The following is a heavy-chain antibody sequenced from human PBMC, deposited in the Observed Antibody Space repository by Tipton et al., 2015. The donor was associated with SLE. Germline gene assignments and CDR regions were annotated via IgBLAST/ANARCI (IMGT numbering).Heavy chain of an antibody. Sequence: QLVQSGAEVKKPGASVKVSCKASGYTFTTYGISWVRQATGQGLEWMGWMNPNSGNTGYAQKFQGRVTMTRNTSKSTAYMELSSLRSEYTAVYYCALYDFWSGYQRANNWLDPWGQGTLVTVTS. CDR2: MNPNSGNT. V-gene: IGHV1-8*02. CDR3: ALYDFWSGYQRANNWLDP. CDR1: GYTFTTYG. D-gene: IGHD3-3*01. J-gene: IGHJ5*02.